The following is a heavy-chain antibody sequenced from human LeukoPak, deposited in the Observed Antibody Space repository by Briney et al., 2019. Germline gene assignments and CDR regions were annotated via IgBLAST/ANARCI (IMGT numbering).Heavy chain of an antibody. CDR2: INPNSGGT. Sequence: GASVKVSCKASGYTFTGYYIHWVRQAPGQGLEWMGWINPNSGGTNYAQKFQGRVTKTRDTSISTAYMELSRLRSDDTAVYYCARTIPVTVIYYFDYWGQGTLVTVSS. CDR3: ARTIPVTVIYYFDY. J-gene: IGHJ4*02. D-gene: IGHD2-2*02. CDR1: GYTFTGYY. V-gene: IGHV1-2*02.